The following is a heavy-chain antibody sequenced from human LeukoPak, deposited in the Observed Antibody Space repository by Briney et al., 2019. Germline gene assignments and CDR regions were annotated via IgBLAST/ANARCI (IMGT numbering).Heavy chain of an antibody. CDR1: GFTVSSNY. V-gene: IGHV3-53*01. CDR2: IYSGGST. D-gene: IGHD3-10*01. Sequence: GGSLRLSCAASGFTVSSNYMSWVRQAPGKGLEWVSVIYSGGSTYYADSVKGRFTISRDNAKNSLYLQMTTLRAEDTAVYYCARDLVWFGEPKGYYNYMDVWGKGTTVTVSS. J-gene: IGHJ6*03. CDR3: ARDLVWFGEPKGYYNYMDV.